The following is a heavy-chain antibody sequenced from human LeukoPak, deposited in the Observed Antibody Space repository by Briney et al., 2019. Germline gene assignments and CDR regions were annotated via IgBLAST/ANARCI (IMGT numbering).Heavy chain of an antibody. CDR3: AKGSSDWSGPTGVFDY. CDR1: GFTVSSNY. V-gene: IGHV3-53*01. D-gene: IGHD6-19*01. J-gene: IGHJ4*02. CDR2: IYSGGST. Sequence: GGSLRLSCAASGFTVSSNYMSWVRQAPGKGLEWVSVIYSGGSTYYADSVKGRFTISRDNSKNTLYLQMNSLRAEDTAVYYCAKGSSDWSGPTGVFDYWSQGTLVTGSS.